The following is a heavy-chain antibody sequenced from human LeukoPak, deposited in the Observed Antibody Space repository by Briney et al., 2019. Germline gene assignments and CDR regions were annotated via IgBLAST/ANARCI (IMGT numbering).Heavy chain of an antibody. CDR1: GFTFSSYP. Sequence: PGGSLRLSCAASGFTFSSYPMHWVRQAPGKGLEWVAVISYDGRDKYYADSVKGRFTISRDNSKNTLYLQMNSLRSEDTAVYYCARDFTITSADYYFDYWGQGTLVTVSS. CDR2: ISYDGRDK. J-gene: IGHJ4*02. D-gene: IGHD6-13*01. V-gene: IGHV3-30*04. CDR3: ARDFTITSADYYFDY.